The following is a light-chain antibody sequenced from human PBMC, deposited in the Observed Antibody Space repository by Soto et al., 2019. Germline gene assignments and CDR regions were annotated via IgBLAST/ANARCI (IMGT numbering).Light chain of an antibody. Sequence: EIVMTQSPATLSLSPGGRATLSCRASQSISNTLAWYQQKPGQAPRLLIYSASRRATGFPARFRGSGSGTEFTLTISSLQSEDFEVYYCQQYDNWPWTFGQGTKVDIK. V-gene: IGKV3-15*01. J-gene: IGKJ1*01. CDR2: SAS. CDR1: QSISNT. CDR3: QQYDNWPWT.